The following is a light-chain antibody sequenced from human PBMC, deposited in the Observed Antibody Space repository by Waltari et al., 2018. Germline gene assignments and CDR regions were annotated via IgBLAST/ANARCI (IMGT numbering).Light chain of an antibody. J-gene: IGKJ1*01. CDR1: QRFSRA. CDR2: DAS. CDR3: QHYVRLPVT. Sequence: EIVLKQSPGHLSLSPGERATLSCRASQRFSRALAWYQQKPGQAPRLLIYDASTRAIGIPDRFSGGGSGTDFSLTISRLEPEDFAVYYCQHYVRLPVTFGQGTTVEIK. V-gene: IGKV3-20*01.